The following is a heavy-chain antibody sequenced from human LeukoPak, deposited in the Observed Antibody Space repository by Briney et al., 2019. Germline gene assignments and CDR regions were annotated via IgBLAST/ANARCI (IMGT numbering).Heavy chain of an antibody. CDR3: ASGGMRVVRGVIIWWGPSGY. V-gene: IGHV4-61*01. CDR2: IYYSGST. J-gene: IGHJ4*02. D-gene: IGHD3-10*01. Sequence: SQTLSLTCTVSGGSISSGSYYWSWIRQPPGKGLEWIGYIYYSGSTNYNPSLKSRVTISVDTSKNQFSLKLSSVTAADTAVYYCASGGMRVVRGVIIWWGPSGYWGQGTLVTVSS. CDR1: GGSISSGSYY.